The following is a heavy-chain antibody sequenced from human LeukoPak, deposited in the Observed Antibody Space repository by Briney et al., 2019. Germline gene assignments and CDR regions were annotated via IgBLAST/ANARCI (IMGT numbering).Heavy chain of an antibody. Sequence: SVKVSCKASGGTFSSYAISWVRQAPGQGREWMGGIIPIFGAANYAQKFRRRVTITADESTSTAYMELSSLRSEDTAVYYCARELGALDYWGQGTLVTVSS. D-gene: IGHD7-27*01. CDR3: ARELGALDY. V-gene: IGHV1-69*01. CDR1: GGTFSSYA. J-gene: IGHJ4*02. CDR2: IIPIFGAA.